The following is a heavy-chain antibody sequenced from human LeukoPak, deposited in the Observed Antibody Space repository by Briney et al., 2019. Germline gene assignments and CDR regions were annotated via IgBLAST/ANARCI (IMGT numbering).Heavy chain of an antibody. V-gene: IGHV1-69*13. CDR3: ARDLYSKGFDY. CDR1: GYTFTSYA. CDR2: IIPIFGTA. Sequence: SVKVSCKASGYTFTSYAISWVRQAPGQGLEWMGGIIPIFGTANYAQKFQGRVTITADESTSTAYMELSSLRSEDTAVYYCARDLYSKGFDYWGQGTLVTVSS. J-gene: IGHJ4*02. D-gene: IGHD4-11*01.